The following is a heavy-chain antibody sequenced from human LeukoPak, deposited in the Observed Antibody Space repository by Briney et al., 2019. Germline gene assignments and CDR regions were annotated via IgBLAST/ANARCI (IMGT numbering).Heavy chain of an antibody. D-gene: IGHD5-24*01. Sequence: GESLKISCKGSENSFTNCWIAWVRQMPGKGLEWVGIIYPGESDTRYSPTFQGQVTISADRSTTTAYQQWSGLKASDTAMYYCARSIDSTTSTLPFWGQGTLVTVSS. J-gene: IGHJ4*02. CDR2: IYPGESDT. CDR1: ENSFTNCW. V-gene: IGHV5-51*01. CDR3: ARSIDSTTSTLPF.